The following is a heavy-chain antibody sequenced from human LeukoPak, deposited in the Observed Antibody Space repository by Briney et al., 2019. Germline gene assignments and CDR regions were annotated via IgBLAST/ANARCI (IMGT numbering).Heavy chain of an antibody. Sequence: SETLSLTCTVSGGSIGIYYWSWIRQPPGKGLEWIGYIYYSGSSDYNPSLKSRVTISVDTSKNQFSLKLASVTAADTAVYYCARGNPFDLWGRGTLVTVSS. J-gene: IGHJ2*01. CDR2: IYYSGSS. CDR3: ARGNPFDL. V-gene: IGHV4-59*01. CDR1: GGSIGIYY.